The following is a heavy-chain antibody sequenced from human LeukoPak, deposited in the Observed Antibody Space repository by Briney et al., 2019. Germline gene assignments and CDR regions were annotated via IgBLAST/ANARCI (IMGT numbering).Heavy chain of an antibody. CDR2: IYYSWST. D-gene: IGHD4-17*01. Sequence: SETLSLTCTVSGGSISSYYWSWIRQPPGKGLEWIGYIYYSWSTNYNPSLKSRVTISVDTSKNQFSLKLSSVTAADTAVYYCARLSGPYGDYHFDYWGQGTLVTVSS. J-gene: IGHJ4*02. CDR3: ARLSGPYGDYHFDY. V-gene: IGHV4-59*01. CDR1: GGSISSYY.